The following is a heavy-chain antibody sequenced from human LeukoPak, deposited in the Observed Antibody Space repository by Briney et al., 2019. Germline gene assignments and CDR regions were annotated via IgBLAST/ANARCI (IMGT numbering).Heavy chain of an antibody. D-gene: IGHD3-10*01. CDR1: GFTFSGYY. Sequence: ASVKVSCKASGFTFSGYYMHWVRQAPGQGLEWMAWISPNSGGTNYVQKFQGRVTVTRDTSISTDYMEISGLTSDDTALYYCAREPSGSGGYDYWGQETLVTVSS. CDR3: AREPSGSGGYDY. V-gene: IGHV1-2*02. CDR2: ISPNSGGT. J-gene: IGHJ4*02.